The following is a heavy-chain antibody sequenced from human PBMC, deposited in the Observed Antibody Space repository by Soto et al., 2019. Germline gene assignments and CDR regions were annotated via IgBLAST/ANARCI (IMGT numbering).Heavy chain of an antibody. CDR1: GFSFSIYV. CDR2: IWYDGINK. V-gene: IGHV3-33*01. J-gene: IGHJ4*02. D-gene: IGHD3-10*01. CDR3: ARDTAASGTDMDW. Sequence: GGCLRLSCAVSGFSFSIYVMHWVRQAPGKGLEWVAVIWYDGINKYYAESVKGRFTISRDDTKNSLYLQMNSLTGEDTAVYYCARDTAASGTDMDWWGQGTLVTVYS.